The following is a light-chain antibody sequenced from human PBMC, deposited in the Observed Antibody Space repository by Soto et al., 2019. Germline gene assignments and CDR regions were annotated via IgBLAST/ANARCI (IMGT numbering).Light chain of an antibody. V-gene: IGLV2-14*01. CDR1: SSDVGGYNY. CDR2: DVS. CDR3: SSYTSSSTRI. J-gene: IGLJ2*01. Sequence: QSALTQPASVSGFPGQSITISCTGTSSDVGGYNYVSWYQQHLGKAPKLMIYDVSNRPSGVSNRFSGSKSGNTASLTISGLQAEDEADYYCSSYTSSSTRIFGGGTKLTVL.